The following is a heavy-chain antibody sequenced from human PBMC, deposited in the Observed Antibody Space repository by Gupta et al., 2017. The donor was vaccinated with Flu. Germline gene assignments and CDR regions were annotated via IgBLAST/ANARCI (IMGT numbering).Heavy chain of an antibody. Sequence: RAPGQGLEWMGRINPNSGGTNYEQKLQGRVTMTRDTSISTAYMELSRLRSDDTAVYYCARASRRYCSSTSCQSEEVAFDIWGQGTMVTVSS. CDR2: INPNSGGT. J-gene: IGHJ3*02. D-gene: IGHD2-2*01. V-gene: IGHV1-2*06. CDR3: ARASRRYCSSTSCQSEEVAFDI.